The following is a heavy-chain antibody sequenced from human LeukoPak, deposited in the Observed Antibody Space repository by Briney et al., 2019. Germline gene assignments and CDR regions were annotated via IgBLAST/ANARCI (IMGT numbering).Heavy chain of an antibody. J-gene: IGHJ4*02. D-gene: IGHD6-19*01. CDR1: GFTFSSYE. CDR3: ARDKGDNSGWDY. V-gene: IGHV3-48*03. Sequence: GGSLRLCCAASGFTFSSYEMNWVRQATGKGLEWVSHISSSGTKIYSADSVKGRFTISRDNAKNSLYLQMSSLRAEDTAVYYCARDKGDNSGWDYWGQGILVTVSS. CDR2: ISSSGTKI.